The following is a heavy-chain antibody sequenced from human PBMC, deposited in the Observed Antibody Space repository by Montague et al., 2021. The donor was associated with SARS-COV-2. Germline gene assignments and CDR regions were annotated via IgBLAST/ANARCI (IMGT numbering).Heavy chain of an antibody. CDR3: ARGTRAMGITPGFRY. J-gene: IGHJ4*02. CDR2: VDHSGYT. D-gene: IGHD5-24*01. Sequence: SETLSLTCAVYGGSFHIFSWGWIRQSPRKGLEWIGEVDHSGYTKYNPSLKSRVTISVDTSKNQFSLNLTSVTAADTTMYYCARGTRAMGITPGFRYWGQGTQVAVSS. CDR1: GGSFHIFS. V-gene: IGHV4-34*01.